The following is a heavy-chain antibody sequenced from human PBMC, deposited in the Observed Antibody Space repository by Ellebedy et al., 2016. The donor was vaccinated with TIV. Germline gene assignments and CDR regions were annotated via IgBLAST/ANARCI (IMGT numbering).Heavy chain of an antibody. D-gene: IGHD4-17*01. V-gene: IGHV3-7*01. CDR2: INEDGTKK. CDR1: GFTLSNYW. Sequence: PGGSLRLSCTASGFTLSNYWMTRVRQAPGRGLEWVANINEDGTKKHFVDSVRGRFTISRDDAGNSLFLQMNSLGAEDTAVYYCARAIYGASYLWGRGTLVTVSS. CDR3: ARAIYGASYL. J-gene: IGHJ2*01.